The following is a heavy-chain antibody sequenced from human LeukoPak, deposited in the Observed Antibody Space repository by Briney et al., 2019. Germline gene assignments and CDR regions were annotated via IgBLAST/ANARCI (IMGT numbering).Heavy chain of an antibody. CDR2: IIPILGIA. V-gene: IGHV1-69*04. CDR1: GGTFSSYA. CDR3: ARNQYYYYGMDV. Sequence: ASVTVSCKASGGTFSSYAISWVRQAPGQGLEWMGRIIPILGIANYAQKFQGRVTITADKSTSTAYMGLSSLRSEDTAVYYCARNQYYYYGMDVWGQGTTVTVSS. J-gene: IGHJ6*02.